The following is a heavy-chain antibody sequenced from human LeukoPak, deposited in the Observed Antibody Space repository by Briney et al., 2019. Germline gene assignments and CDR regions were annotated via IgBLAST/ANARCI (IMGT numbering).Heavy chain of an antibody. CDR1: GYTFTGYY. V-gene: IGHV1-2*02. Sequence: VASVKVSCKASGYTFTGYYMHWVRQAPGQGLECMGWINPNSGGTNYVQKFQGRVTMTRDTSISTAYMELSRLRSDDTAVYYCARDSTNKPFDYWGQGTLVTVSS. CDR3: ARDSTNKPFDY. J-gene: IGHJ4*02. CDR2: INPNSGGT. D-gene: IGHD1/OR15-1a*01.